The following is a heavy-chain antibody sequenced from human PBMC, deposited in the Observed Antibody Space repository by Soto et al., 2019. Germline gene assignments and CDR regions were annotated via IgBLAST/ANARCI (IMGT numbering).Heavy chain of an antibody. J-gene: IGHJ4*02. D-gene: IGHD6-13*01. CDR2: IYHSGST. CDR1: GGSISTGGYS. V-gene: IGHV4-30-2*06. CDR3: ARSLAAAGIDY. Sequence: QLQLQESGSGLVKPSQTLSLTCAVSGGSISTGGYSWSWIRQSPGQGLEWIGYIYHSGSTYYNPSLKSXXTXSXARSKNQFSLKLSSVTAADTAVYYCARSLAAAGIDYWGQGTLVTVSS.